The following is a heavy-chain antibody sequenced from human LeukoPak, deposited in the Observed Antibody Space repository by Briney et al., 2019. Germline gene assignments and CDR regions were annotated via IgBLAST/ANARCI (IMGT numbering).Heavy chain of an antibody. CDR2: IWYDGSNK. CDR3: ARDSGFRDGDYAGSWYFDL. D-gene: IGHD4-17*01. CDR1: GFTFSSYG. Sequence: GGSRRLFCAASGFTFSSYGMNWVRQAPGKGLEWGAVIWYDGSNKYYADSVKGRFAISRDNSKNTLYLQMNSLRAEDTAVYYCARDSGFRDGDYAGSWYFDLWGRGTLVTVSS. J-gene: IGHJ2*01. V-gene: IGHV3-33*01.